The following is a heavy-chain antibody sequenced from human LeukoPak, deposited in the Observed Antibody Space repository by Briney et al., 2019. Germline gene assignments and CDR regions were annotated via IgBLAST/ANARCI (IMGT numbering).Heavy chain of an antibody. Sequence: SQTLSLTCTVSGGSISSGDYYWSWVRQPSGKGLEWIGYIYYSGSTYYNPSLKSRVTISVDTSKNQFSLKLSSVTAADTAVYYCARSGSYPVGFDPWGQGTLVTVSS. J-gene: IGHJ5*02. V-gene: IGHV4-30-4*01. D-gene: IGHD1-26*01. CDR1: GGSISSGDYY. CDR3: ARSGSYPVGFDP. CDR2: IYYSGST.